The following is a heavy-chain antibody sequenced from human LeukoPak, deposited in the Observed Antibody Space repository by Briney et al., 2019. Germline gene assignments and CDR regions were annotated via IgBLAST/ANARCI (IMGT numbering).Heavy chain of an antibody. Sequence: GGSLRLSCAASGFTFSSYAMSWVRQAPGKGLEWVSAISGSGGSTYYADSVKGRFTISRDNAKNSLYLQMNSLRAEDTAVYYCARDLELDYFDYWGQGTLVTVSS. J-gene: IGHJ4*02. CDR3: ARDLELDYFDY. D-gene: IGHD1-26*01. CDR2: ISGSGGST. CDR1: GFTFSSYA. V-gene: IGHV3-23*01.